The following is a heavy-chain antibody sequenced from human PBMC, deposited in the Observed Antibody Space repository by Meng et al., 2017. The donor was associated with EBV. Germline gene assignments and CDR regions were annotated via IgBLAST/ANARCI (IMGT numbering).Heavy chain of an antibody. CDR2: FLPRLGAP. J-gene: IGHJ4*02. CDR3: ASESGRGYTPDY. D-gene: IGHD3-10*01. Sequence: QLCQLGAKVKKPGSSVKVSCKTSGGPFRYYAISWVRQAPGQGLEWLGGFLPRLGAPNYAQKFHGRVKITADESTSTHYMDLSSLRSEDTAIYYCASESGRGYTPDYWGQGTLVTVSS. CDR1: GGPFRYYA. V-gene: IGHV1-69*12.